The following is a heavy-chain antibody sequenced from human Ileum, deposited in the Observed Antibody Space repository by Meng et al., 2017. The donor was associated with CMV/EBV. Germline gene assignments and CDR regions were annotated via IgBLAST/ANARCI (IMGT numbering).Heavy chain of an antibody. CDR2: IRYDGSNK. V-gene: IGHV3-30*02. CDR3: AKDIKVEPAAHPYNYYGLDV. CDR1: GFTSSSYG. D-gene: IGHD2-2*01. J-gene: IGHJ6*02. Sequence: GSPLKTSCAASGFTSSSYGMHWVRQVPGKGLEWVAFIRYDGSNKYYADPVKGRHTISRDNSKNTLYLQKNSLRGENTAVYYCAKDIKVEPAAHPYNYYGLDVWGQGTTVTVSS.